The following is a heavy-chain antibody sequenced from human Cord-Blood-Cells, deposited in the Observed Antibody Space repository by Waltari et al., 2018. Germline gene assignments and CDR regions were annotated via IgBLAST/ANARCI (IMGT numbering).Heavy chain of an antibody. CDR1: GYTFTGYY. D-gene: IGHD6-19*01. J-gene: IGHJ4*02. V-gene: IGHV1-2*02. CDR2: LNPNTGGT. Sequence: QVQLVQSGAEVKKPGASVKVSCKASGYTFTGYYMHWVRQAPGQGLEWMGWLNPNTGGTNHAHKFQGRVTMTRDASISTAYMELSRLRSDDTAVYYCASTDKITGGSGWGTWGQGTLVTVSS. CDR3: ASTDKITGGSGWGT.